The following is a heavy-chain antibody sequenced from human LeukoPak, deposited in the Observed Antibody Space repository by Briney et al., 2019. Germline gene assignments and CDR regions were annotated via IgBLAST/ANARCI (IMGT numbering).Heavy chain of an antibody. J-gene: IGHJ6*03. CDR1: GFTFSNYA. D-gene: IGHD4-17*01. V-gene: IGHV3-23*01. CDR2: ISGSGGST. CDR3: AKAVPRYYYYYMDV. Sequence: GGSLRLSCAASGFTFSNYAMSWVRQAPGKGLEWVTVISGSGGSTYYADSVKGRFTISRDNSKNTLFLQMNSLRAEDTAVYYCAKAVPRYYYYYMDVWGKGTTVTVSS.